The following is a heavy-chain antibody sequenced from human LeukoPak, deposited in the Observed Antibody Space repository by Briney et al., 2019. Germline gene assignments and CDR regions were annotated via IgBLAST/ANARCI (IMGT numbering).Heavy chain of an antibody. CDR1: GYTFTSYG. V-gene: IGHV1-18*01. CDR3: AIEVATGPLGY. D-gene: IGHD5-12*01. CDR2: ISAYNGNT. J-gene: IGHJ4*02. Sequence: ASVKVSCKASGYTFTSYGISWVRQAPGQGLEWVGWISAYNGNTNYAQKLQGRVTMTTDTSTSTAYMELRSLRSDDTAVYYCAIEVATGPLGYWGQGTLVTVSS.